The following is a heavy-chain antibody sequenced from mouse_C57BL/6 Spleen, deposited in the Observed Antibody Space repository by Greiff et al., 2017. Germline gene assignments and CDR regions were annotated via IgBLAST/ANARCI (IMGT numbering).Heavy chain of an antibody. V-gene: IGHV1-18*01. D-gene: IGHD2-4*01. J-gene: IGHJ3*01. Sequence: VQLPQSGPELVKPGASVKIPCKASGYTFTDYNMDWVKQSHGKSLEWIGDINPNNGGTIYNQKFKGKATLTVDKSSSTAYMELRSLTSEDTAVYYCARGDYDYDGGFAYWGQGTLVTVSA. CDR2: INPNNGGT. CDR3: ARGDYDYDGGFAY. CDR1: GYTFTDYN.